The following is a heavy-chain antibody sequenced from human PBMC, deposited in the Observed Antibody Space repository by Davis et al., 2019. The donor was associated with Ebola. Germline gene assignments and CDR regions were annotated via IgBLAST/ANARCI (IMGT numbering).Heavy chain of an antibody. J-gene: IGHJ3*02. CDR1: GFTFSSYG. CDR2: ISSSSSYI. CDR3: ARDSWFGELLYHDAFDI. V-gene: IGHV3-21*01. D-gene: IGHD3-10*01. Sequence: GESLKISCAASGFTFSSYGMHWVRQAPGKGLEWVSSISSSSSYIYYADSVKGRFTISRDNAKNSLYLQMNSLRAEDTAVYYCARDSWFGELLYHDAFDIWGQGTMVTVSS.